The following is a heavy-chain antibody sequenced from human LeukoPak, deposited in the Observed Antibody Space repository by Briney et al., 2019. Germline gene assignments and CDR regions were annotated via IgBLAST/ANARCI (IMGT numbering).Heavy chain of an antibody. Sequence: TGGSLRLSCVASGFTFDDYAMHWVRQAPGKGLEWVSGLTWNGGSIAYGDSVKGRFTTSRDNAKKSLYLQMNSLTTEDMALYYCAKWLGSAYLGGAFDIWGQGTMVTVSS. J-gene: IGHJ3*02. V-gene: IGHV3-9*03. CDR3: AKWLGSAYLGGAFDI. D-gene: IGHD3-10*01. CDR2: LTWNGGSI. CDR1: GFTFDDYA.